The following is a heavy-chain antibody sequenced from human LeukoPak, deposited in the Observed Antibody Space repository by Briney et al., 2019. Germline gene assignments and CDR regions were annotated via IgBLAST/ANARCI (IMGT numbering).Heavy chain of an antibody. V-gene: IGHV3-23*01. D-gene: IGHD2-15*01. CDR1: GFTFSSYV. J-gene: IGHJ4*02. CDR3: AKGPRGTKRYCSGGSCYSDY. CDR2: ISGSGGDT. Sequence: PGGSLRLSCAASGFTFSSYVMSWVRQAPGKGLEWVSGISGSGGDTHYADSVKGRFTISRDNSKNTLYLQMNSLRVEDTAVYYCAKGPRGTKRYCSGGSCYSDYWGQGTLVTVSS.